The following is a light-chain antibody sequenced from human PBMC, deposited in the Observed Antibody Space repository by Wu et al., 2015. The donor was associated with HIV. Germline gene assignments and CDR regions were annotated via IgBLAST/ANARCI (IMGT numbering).Light chain of an antibody. J-gene: IGKJ4*01. CDR1: QDVGKY. V-gene: IGKV3-15*01. CDR2: ATS. Sequence: EIVMTQSPATLSLSPGERATLSCRASQDVGKYVAWYQQKPGQAPRLLISATSTRASGIPARFIGSGSGTEFALTIDSLQSEDSAIYFCQQYEHWPPLTFGGGTTVEI. CDR3: QQYEHWPPLT.